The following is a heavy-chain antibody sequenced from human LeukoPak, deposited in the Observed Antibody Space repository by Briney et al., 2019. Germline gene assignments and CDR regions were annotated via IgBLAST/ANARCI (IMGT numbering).Heavy chain of an antibody. CDR2: INPNSGGT. CDR1: GYTFTGYY. V-gene: IGHV1-2*02. Sequence: ASVKVSCKASGYTFTGYYMHWVRQAPGQGLEWMGWINPNSGGTNYAQKFQGRVTMTRDTSISTAYMELSRLRSDDTAVYYCARGRIGSRLALDYWGQGTLATVSS. J-gene: IGHJ4*02. CDR3: ARGRIGSRLALDY. D-gene: IGHD6-19*01.